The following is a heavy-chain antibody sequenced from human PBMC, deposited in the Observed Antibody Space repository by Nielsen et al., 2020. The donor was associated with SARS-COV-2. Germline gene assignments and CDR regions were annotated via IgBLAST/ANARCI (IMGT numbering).Heavy chain of an antibody. J-gene: IGHJ6*02. V-gene: IGHV4-59*12. CDR3: ARGGYYYGSVSYPSHYYYYGMDV. D-gene: IGHD3-10*01. Sequence: RQAPGKGLEWIGYIYYSGSTNYNPSLKSRVTISVDTSKNQFSLKLNSVTAADTAVYYCARGGYYYGSVSYPSHYYYYGMDVWGQGTTVTVSS. CDR2: IYYSGST.